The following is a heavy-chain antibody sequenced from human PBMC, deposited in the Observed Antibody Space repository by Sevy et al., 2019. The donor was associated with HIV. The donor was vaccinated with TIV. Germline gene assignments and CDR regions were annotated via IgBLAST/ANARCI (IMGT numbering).Heavy chain of an antibody. CDR1: GFTFSSYG. CDR3: ASEMATIIDAFDI. Sequence: GGYLRLSCAASGFTFSSYGMHWVRQAPGKGLEWVAVISYDGSNKYYADSVKGRFTISRDNSKNTPYLQMNSLRAEDTAVYYCASEMATIIDAFDIWGQGTMVTVSS. D-gene: IGHD5-12*01. V-gene: IGHV3-30*03. CDR2: ISYDGSNK. J-gene: IGHJ3*02.